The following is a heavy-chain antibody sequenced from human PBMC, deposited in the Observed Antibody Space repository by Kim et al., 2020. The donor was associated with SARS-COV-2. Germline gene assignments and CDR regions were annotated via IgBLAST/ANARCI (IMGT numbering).Heavy chain of an antibody. CDR3: ARDVVQQAPFFDY. D-gene: IGHD5-18*01. Sequence: GGSLRLSCAASGFTFSSYSMNWVRQAPGKGLEWVSSISSSSSYIYYADSVKGRFTISRDNAKNSLYLQMNSLRAEDTAVYYCARDVVQQAPFFDYWGQGTLVTVSS. J-gene: IGHJ4*02. V-gene: IGHV3-21*01. CDR1: GFTFSSYS. CDR2: ISSSSSYI.